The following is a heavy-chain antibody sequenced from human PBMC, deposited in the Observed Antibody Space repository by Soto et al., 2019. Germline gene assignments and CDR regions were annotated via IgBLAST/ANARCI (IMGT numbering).Heavy chain of an antibody. CDR2: INHSGTS. CDR1: GGSFRGYY. D-gene: IGHD3-10*01. Sequence: LSLACTISGGSFRGYYWGWVRQPPGKGLEWIGEINHSGTSNYHPSLKSRVTISVATSKNQFSLTVNSVTPADTAVYYCARGEITLLGGMDVWGQGTTVTVSS. J-gene: IGHJ6*02. CDR3: ARGEITLLGGMDV. V-gene: IGHV4-34*01.